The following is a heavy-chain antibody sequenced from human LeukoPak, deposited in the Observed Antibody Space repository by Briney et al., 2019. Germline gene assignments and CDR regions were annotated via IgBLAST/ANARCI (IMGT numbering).Heavy chain of an antibody. CDR1: GGSISSGAYR. CDR2: IYYSGST. D-gene: IGHD1-26*01. J-gene: IGHJ4*02. V-gene: IGHV4-31*03. CDR3: ATNEWELRYFDY. Sequence: PSETLSLTCTVSGGSISSGAYRWSWLRQHSGKGLEWIGYIYYSGSTYYNPSLKSRLTISVDTSKNQFSLKLSSVTAADTAVYYCATNEWELRYFDYWGQGTLVTVSS.